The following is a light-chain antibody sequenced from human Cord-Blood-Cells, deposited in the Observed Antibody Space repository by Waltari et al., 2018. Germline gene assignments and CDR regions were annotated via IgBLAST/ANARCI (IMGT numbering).Light chain of an antibody. Sequence: QSALTQPAPVSGSPGQSITISCTGTSSDVGGYNYASWYQQHPGKTPKLMIYDVSNRPSGVSNRFSGSKSGNTASLTISGLQAEDEADYYCSSYTSSSTVVFGGGTKLTVL. CDR2: DVS. J-gene: IGLJ2*01. CDR3: SSYTSSSTVV. V-gene: IGLV2-14*01. CDR1: SSDVGGYNY.